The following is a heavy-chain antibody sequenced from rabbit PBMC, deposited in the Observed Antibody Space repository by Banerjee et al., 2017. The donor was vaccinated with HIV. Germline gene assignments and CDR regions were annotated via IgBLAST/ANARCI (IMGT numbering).Heavy chain of an antibody. Sequence: QSLEESGGDLVKPGASLTLTCKASGIDLNNYYYMCWVRQAPGKGLEWIACIVAGSSGSTYYASWAISRFTISKTSSTTVTLQLNSLTAADTATYFCARGAGYGGDGYADLWGPGTLVTVS. CDR2: IVAGSSGST. CDR1: GIDLNNYYY. J-gene: IGHJ4*01. D-gene: IGHD6-1*01. V-gene: IGHV1S40*01. CDR3: ARGAGYGGDGYADL.